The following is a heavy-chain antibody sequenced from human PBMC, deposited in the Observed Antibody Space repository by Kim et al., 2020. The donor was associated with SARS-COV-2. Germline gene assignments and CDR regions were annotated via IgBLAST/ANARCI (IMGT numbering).Heavy chain of an antibody. J-gene: IGHJ4*02. CDR2: ISSSGSTI. CDR3: ASTAHNCGGDCYTN. Sequence: GGSLRLSCAASGFTFSSYEMNWVRQAPGKGLEWVSYISSSGSTIYYADSVKGRFTISRDNAKNSLYLQMNSLRAEDTAVYYCASTAHNCGGDCYTNWGQGTLVTVSS. D-gene: IGHD2-21*02. V-gene: IGHV3-48*03. CDR1: GFTFSSYE.